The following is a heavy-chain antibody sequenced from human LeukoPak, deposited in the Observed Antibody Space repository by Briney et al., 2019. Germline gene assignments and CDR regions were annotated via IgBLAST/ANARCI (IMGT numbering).Heavy chain of an antibody. CDR1: GFTVSSNY. CDR3: ARGTGYRPFDY. Sequence: GGSLRLSCAASGFTVSSNYMSWVRQAPGKGLEWVSVIYSGGSTYYADSMKGRFTISRDNSKNTLYLQMNSLRAEDTAVYYCARGTGYRPFDYWGQGTLVTVSS. CDR2: IYSGGST. D-gene: IGHD3/OR15-3a*01. V-gene: IGHV3-66*01. J-gene: IGHJ4*02.